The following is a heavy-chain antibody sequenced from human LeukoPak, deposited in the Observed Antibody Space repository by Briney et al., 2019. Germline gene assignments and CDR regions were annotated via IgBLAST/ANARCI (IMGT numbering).Heavy chain of an antibody. CDR1: GYSISSGYY. CDR3: ARDLYSSGWGYFDY. V-gene: IGHV4-38-2*02. D-gene: IGHD6-19*01. Sequence: SETLSLTCTISGYSISSGYYWGWIRQPPGKGLEWIGSICHSGSTYYNPSLKSRVTISLDTSENQFSLKLSSVTAADTAVYYCARDLYSSGWGYFDYWGQGTLVTVSS. J-gene: IGHJ4*02. CDR2: ICHSGST.